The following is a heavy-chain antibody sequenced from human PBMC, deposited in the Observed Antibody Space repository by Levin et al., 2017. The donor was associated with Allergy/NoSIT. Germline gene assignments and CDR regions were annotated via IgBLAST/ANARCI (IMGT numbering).Heavy chain of an antibody. J-gene: IGHJ4*02. CDR1: GFTFSSYG. D-gene: IGHD3-10*01. CDR2: ISYDGSNK. CDR3: AKDSYGSGSYYKAY. V-gene: IGHV3-30*18. Sequence: GESLKISCAASGFTFSSYGMHWVRQAPGKGLEWVAVISYDGSNKYYADSVKGRFTISRDNSKNTLYLQMNSLRAEDTAVYYCAKDSYGSGSYYKAYWGQGTLVTVSS.